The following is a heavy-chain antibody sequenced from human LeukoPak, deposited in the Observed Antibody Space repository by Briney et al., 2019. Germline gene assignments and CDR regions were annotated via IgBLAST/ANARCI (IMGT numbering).Heavy chain of an antibody. V-gene: IGHV4-34*01. CDR3: AKREYYYDNSGYYDPYYFDY. CDR1: GGSFSGYY. CDR2: INHSGST. Sequence: PSETLSLTCAVYGGSFSGYYWSWIPQPPGKGLEWIGEINHSGSTNYNPSLKSRVTISVHTSKNQFSLKLRSVTAADTAVYYCAKREYYYDNSGYYDPYYFDYWGQGTLVTVSS. J-gene: IGHJ4*02. D-gene: IGHD3-22*01.